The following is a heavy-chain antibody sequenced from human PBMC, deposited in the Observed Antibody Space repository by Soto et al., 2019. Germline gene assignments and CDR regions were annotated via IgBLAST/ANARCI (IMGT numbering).Heavy chain of an antibody. CDR1: GFTFSSYA. D-gene: IGHD2-2*01. V-gene: IGHV3-23*01. J-gene: IGHJ6*02. CDR2: ISGSGGST. Sequence: GGSLRLSCAASGFTFSSYAMSWVRQAPGKGLEWVSAISGSGGSTYYADSVKGRFTISRDNAKNSLYLQMNSLGAEDTAVYYCARPPSADIVVVPASFYGMDVWGQGTTVTVSS. CDR3: ARPPSADIVVVPASFYGMDV.